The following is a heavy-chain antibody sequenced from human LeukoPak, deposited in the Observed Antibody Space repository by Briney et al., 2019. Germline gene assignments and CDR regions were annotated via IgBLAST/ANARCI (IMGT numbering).Heavy chain of an antibody. Sequence: GGSLRLSCAASGFTFSSYWMSWVRQAPGKGLEWVANIKQDGSEKYYVDSVKGRFTISRDNAKNSLYLQMNSLRAEDTAVYYCARDLPSTYRDFWSGYPAQLDYWGQGTLVTVSS. CDR2: IKQDGSEK. D-gene: IGHD3-3*01. CDR3: ARDLPSTYRDFWSGYPAQLDY. CDR1: GFTFSSYW. V-gene: IGHV3-7*01. J-gene: IGHJ4*02.